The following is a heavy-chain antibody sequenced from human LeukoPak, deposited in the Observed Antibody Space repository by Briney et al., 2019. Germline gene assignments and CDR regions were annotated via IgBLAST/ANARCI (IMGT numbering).Heavy chain of an antibody. V-gene: IGHV4-59*01. J-gene: IGHJ4*02. CDR1: GGSISSYY. D-gene: IGHD3-9*01. Sequence: PSETLSVTCTVSGGSISSYYWSWIRQPPGKGLEGIGYIYYSGSTNYNPPLKSQVTISVDTSTNQFSRKLSSVTAADTAVYYWATVSYYDILTGYRSAFDYWGQGTLVTVSS. CDR3: ATVSYYDILTGYRSAFDY. CDR2: IYYSGST.